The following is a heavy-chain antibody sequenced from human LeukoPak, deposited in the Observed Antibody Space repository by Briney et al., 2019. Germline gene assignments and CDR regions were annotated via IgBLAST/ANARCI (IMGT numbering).Heavy chain of an antibody. CDR2: INHSGST. D-gene: IGHD3-3*01. CDR3: ARGRGSPYYDFWSGYRGNYYYYYMDV. J-gene: IGHJ6*03. V-gene: IGHV4-34*01. Sequence: SETLSLTCAVYGGSFSGYYWSWIRQPPGKGLEWIGEINHSGSTNYNPSLKSRVTISVDTSKNQFSLKLSSVTAADTAVYYCARGRGSPYYDFWSGYRGNYYYYYMDVWGKGTTVTVSS. CDR1: GGSFSGYY.